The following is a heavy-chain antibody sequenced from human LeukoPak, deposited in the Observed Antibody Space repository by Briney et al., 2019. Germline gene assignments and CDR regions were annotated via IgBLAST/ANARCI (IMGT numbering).Heavy chain of an antibody. CDR1: GGSTINYY. D-gene: IGHD3-10*01. CDR3: AREESITRTFDY. Sequence: SETLSLTCTVSGGSTINYYWNWIRQPPGQGLEWIGYIYYSGSTNYNPSLKSRVTISVDASKKQVSLKLSSMTAADTAVYYCAREESITRTFDYWGQGALVAVSS. V-gene: IGHV4-59*01. CDR2: IYYSGST. J-gene: IGHJ4*02.